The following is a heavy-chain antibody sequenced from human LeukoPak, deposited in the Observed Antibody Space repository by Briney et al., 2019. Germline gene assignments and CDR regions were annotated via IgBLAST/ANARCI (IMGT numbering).Heavy chain of an antibody. J-gene: IGHJ4*02. CDR1: GYTFTGYY. V-gene: IGHV1-2*02. D-gene: IGHD2-2*01. CDR3: ARQQFPGVPGDF. Sequence: ASVKVSCKASGYTFTGYYMHWVRQAPGQGLEWMGWVNSKTADTKFAQQFQGRVTMTRDTFITTAYMDLSRLKSDDTATYYCARQQFPGVPGDFWGQGTSVTVSS. CDR2: VNSKTADT.